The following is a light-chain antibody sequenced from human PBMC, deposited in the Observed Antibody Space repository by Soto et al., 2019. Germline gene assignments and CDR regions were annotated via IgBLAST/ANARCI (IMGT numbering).Light chain of an antibody. CDR2: GAS. CDR1: QNIGSD. V-gene: IGKV3-15*01. J-gene: IGKJ1*01. Sequence: EIVMTQSPATLSVSLGERATLFCRASQNIGSDLAWYQQKPGQAPRLLSHGASVRATGVPARFDCSGSGTDFTLTISSLQSEDFAVYYCQRYHDWPPWTFGQGTKVEIK. CDR3: QRYHDWPPWT.